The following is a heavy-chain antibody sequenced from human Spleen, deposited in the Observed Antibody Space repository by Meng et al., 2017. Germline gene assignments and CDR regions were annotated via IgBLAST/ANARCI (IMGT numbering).Heavy chain of an antibody. Sequence: GESLKISCAASGFTFSDYYMNWIRQAPGRGLEWVAYISDGGWTIYYADSVRGRFTISRDNAKHSLSLQMNSLRAEDTAVYYCAGGRIIHWGQGTLVTVSS. V-gene: IGHV3-11*04. CDR2: ISDGGWTI. CDR3: AGGRIIH. CDR1: GFTFSDYY. J-gene: IGHJ4*02. D-gene: IGHD1-14*01.